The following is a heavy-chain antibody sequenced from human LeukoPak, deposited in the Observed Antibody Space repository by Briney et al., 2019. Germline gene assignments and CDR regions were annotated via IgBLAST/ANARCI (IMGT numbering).Heavy chain of an antibody. CDR3: AKIKITMVRGVSKYFDY. D-gene: IGHD3-10*01. CDR1: GFTSSSYA. V-gene: IGHV3-23*01. Sequence: PGGSLRLSCAASGFTSSSYAMSWVRQAPGKGLEWVSAISGSGGSTYYADSVKGRFTISRDNSKNTLYLQMNSLRAEDTAVYYCAKIKITMVRGVSKYFDYWGQGTLVTVSS. CDR2: ISGSGGST. J-gene: IGHJ4*02.